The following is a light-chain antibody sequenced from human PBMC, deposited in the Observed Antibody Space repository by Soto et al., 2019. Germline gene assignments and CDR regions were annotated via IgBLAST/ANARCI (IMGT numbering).Light chain of an antibody. CDR2: HVS. J-gene: IGLJ1*01. CDR1: SSDVGGYNY. V-gene: IGLV2-14*01. Sequence: QSVLTQPASVSGSPGQSITISCTGTSSDVGGYNYVSWYQQHPGKAPKLMIYHVSNRPSGVSNRFSGSKSGNTASLTISGLQAEDESDYYCSSYTISSSLYVFGTGTKVTV. CDR3: SSYTISSSLYV.